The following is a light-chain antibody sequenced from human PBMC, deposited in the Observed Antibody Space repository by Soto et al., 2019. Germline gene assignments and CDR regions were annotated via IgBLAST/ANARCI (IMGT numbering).Light chain of an antibody. CDR1: QSISSW. CDR2: AAS. Sequence: DIQMTQSPSTLSASVGDRVTITCRASQSISSWLAWYQQKPGKAPKLLIYAASTLQSGVPSRFSGSGSGTEFTLTISSLQPEDFATYYCQQLNSYPVGTFGGGTKVDI. V-gene: IGKV1-5*01. J-gene: IGKJ4*01. CDR3: QQLNSYPVGT.